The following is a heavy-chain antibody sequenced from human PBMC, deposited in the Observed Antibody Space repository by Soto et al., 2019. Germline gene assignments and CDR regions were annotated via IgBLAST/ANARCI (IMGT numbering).Heavy chain of an antibody. V-gene: IGHV4-34*01. CDR3: ARVNLVVVAAPLDY. Sequence: SETLSLTCAVYGGSFSGYYWSWIRQPPGKGLEWIGEINHSGSTNYNPSLKSRVTISVDTSKNQFSLKLSSVTAADTAVYYCARVNLVVVAAPLDYWGQGTLVTVSS. D-gene: IGHD2-15*01. CDR1: GGSFSGYY. J-gene: IGHJ4*02. CDR2: INHSGST.